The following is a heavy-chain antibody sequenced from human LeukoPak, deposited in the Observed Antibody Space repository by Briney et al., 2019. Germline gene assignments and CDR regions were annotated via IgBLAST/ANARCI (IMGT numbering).Heavy chain of an antibody. CDR3: ARGAASTVVTAPFDY. V-gene: IGHV1-69*06. J-gene: IGHJ4*02. D-gene: IGHD4-23*01. CDR1: GYTFTSYY. CDR2: IIPIFGTA. Sequence: ASVKVSCKASGYTFTSYYMHWVRQAPGQGLEWMGGIIPIFGTANYAQKFQGRVTITADKSTSTAYMELSSLRSEDTAVYYCARGAASTVVTAPFDYWGQGTLVTVSS.